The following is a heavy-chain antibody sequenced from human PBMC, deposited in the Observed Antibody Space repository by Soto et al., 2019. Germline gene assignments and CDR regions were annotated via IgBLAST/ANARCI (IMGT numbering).Heavy chain of an antibody. CDR1: GYTFTSYY. J-gene: IGHJ4*02. CDR2: ISPSGDST. D-gene: IGHD3-22*01. Sequence: ASVKVSCKASGYTFTSYYMHWVRQAPGQGLERVGIISPSGDSTSYAQKFQGRVTMTRDTSTSTVYMELSSLRSEDTAVYYCARPAYDSSGSFDYWGQGTLVTVS. CDR3: ARPAYDSSGSFDY. V-gene: IGHV1-46*03.